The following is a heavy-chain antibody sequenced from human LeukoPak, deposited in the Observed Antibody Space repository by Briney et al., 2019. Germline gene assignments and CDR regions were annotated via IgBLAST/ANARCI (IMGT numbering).Heavy chain of an antibody. CDR2: IGSSSSYI. D-gene: IGHD2-15*01. CDR3: ARDKSELHFDY. J-gene: IGHJ4*02. V-gene: IGHV3-21*01. Sequence: GGSLRLSCAASGFTFSSYSMNWVRQAPGKGLEWVSSIGSSSSYIYYADSVKGRFTISRDNAKNSLYLQMNSLRAEDTAVYYCARDKSELHFDYWGQGTLVTVSS. CDR1: GFTFSSYS.